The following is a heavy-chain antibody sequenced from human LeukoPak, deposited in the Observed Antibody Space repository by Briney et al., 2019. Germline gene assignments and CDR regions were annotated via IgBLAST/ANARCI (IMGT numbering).Heavy chain of an antibody. D-gene: IGHD2/OR15-2a*01. CDR1: GFTFDDYG. V-gene: IGHV3-11*01. J-gene: IGHJ4*02. Sequence: GGSLRLSCAASGFTFDDYGMSWVRQAPGKGLEWVSYISSSGSTIYYADSVKGRFTISRDNAKNSLYLQMNSLRAEDTAVYYCARARTLYYFDYWGQGTLVTVSS. CDR2: ISSSGSTI. CDR3: ARARTLYYFDY.